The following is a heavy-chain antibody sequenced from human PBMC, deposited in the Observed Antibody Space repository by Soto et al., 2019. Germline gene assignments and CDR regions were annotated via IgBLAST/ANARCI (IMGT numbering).Heavy chain of an antibody. V-gene: IGHV5-51*01. CDR2: IYPGDSDT. J-gene: IGHJ3*02. CDR3: ARLRYSGSYSVAFDI. Sequence: GESLKISCKGSGYSFTSYWIGWVRQMPGKGLGWMGIIYPGDSDTRYSPSFQGQVTISADKSISTAYLQWSSLKASDTAMYYCARLRYSGSYSVAFDIWGQGTMVTVSS. D-gene: IGHD1-26*01. CDR1: GYSFTSYW.